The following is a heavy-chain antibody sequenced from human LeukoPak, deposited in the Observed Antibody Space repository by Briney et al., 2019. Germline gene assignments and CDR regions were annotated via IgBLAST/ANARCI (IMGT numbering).Heavy chain of an antibody. Sequence: MPSETLSLTCGVSGYSISRGYYWAWIRQPPGKGLEWIGTIYHTGSTYYNPSLESRVTISVDTSKNEFSLNLNSVTAPDTAVYYCARAGWIITSGIDYWGQGALVTVSS. J-gene: IGHJ4*02. CDR3: ARAGWIITSGIDY. CDR1: GYSISRGYY. V-gene: IGHV4-38-2*01. CDR2: IYHTGST. D-gene: IGHD1-20*01.